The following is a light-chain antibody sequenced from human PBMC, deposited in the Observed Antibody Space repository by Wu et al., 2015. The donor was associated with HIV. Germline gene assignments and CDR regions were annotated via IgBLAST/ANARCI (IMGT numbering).Light chain of an antibody. J-gene: IGKJ2*01. V-gene: IGKV3-20*01. Sequence: EIVLTQSPGTLSLSPGERATLSCRASQSVSSSYVAWYQQKSGQAPRLFIYGASSRAAGIPDRFRGSGSGTDFTLTISRLEPEDSAVYYCQQYGSSPYTFWPGTKLEIK. CDR2: GAS. CDR1: QSVSSSY. CDR3: QQYGSSPYT.